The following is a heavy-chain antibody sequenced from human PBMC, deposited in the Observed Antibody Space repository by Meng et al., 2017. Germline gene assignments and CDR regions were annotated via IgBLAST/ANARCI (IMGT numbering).Heavy chain of an antibody. J-gene: IGHJ3*02. CDR3: ARERLRWLQFSDAFDI. V-gene: IGHV4-59*01. D-gene: IGHD5-24*01. Sequence: SETLSLTCTVSGGSISSYYWSWIRQPPGKGLEWIGYIYYSGSPNYNPSLKSRVTISVDTSKNQLSLKLSSVTAADTAVYYCARERLRWLQFSDAFDIWGQGTMVTVSS. CDR1: GGSISSYY. CDR2: IYYSGSP.